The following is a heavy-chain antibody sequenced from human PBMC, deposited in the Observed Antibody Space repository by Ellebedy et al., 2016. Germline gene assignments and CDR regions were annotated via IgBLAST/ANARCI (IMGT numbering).Heavy chain of an antibody. V-gene: IGHV4-59*01. CDR1: GGSISSYY. D-gene: IGHD6-6*01. J-gene: IGHJ6*02. Sequence: SETLSLXXTVSGGSISSYYLSWIRQPPGKGLEWIGYIYYSGSTNYNPSLKSRVTISVDTSKNQFSLKLSSVTAADTAVYYCARDKYYYYGMDVWGQGTTVTVSS. CDR3: ARDKYYYYGMDV. CDR2: IYYSGST.